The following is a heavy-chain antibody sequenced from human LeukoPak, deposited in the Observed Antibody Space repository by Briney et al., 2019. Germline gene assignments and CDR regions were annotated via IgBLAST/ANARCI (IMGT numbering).Heavy chain of an antibody. V-gene: IGHV4-38-2*02. Sequence: PSETLSLTCTVSGYSISSGYYWGWIRQPPGEGLEWIGSIYHSGSTYYNPSLKSRVTISVDTSKNQFSLKLSSVTAADTAVYYCAQTGVVTIGNWFDPWGQGTLVTVSS. J-gene: IGHJ5*02. CDR2: IYHSGST. CDR1: GYSISSGYY. CDR3: AQTGVVTIGNWFDP. D-gene: IGHD3-3*01.